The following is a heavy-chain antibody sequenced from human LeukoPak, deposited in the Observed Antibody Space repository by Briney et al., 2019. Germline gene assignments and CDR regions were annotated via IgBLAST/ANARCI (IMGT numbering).Heavy chain of an antibody. Sequence: ASVKVSCKASGYTFTGYDMHWVRQAPGQGLEWMGWINPNSGGTNYAQKLQGRATMTRDTSISTAYMELSRLRSDDTAVYYCARSRDGYYVHFDYWGQGTLVTVSS. J-gene: IGHJ4*02. V-gene: IGHV1-2*02. CDR1: GYTFTGYD. CDR2: INPNSGGT. CDR3: ARSRDGYYVHFDY. D-gene: IGHD5-24*01.